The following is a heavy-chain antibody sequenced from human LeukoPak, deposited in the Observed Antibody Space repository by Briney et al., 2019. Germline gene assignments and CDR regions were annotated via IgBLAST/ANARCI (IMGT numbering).Heavy chain of an antibody. V-gene: IGHV4-39*07. D-gene: IGHD6-6*01. J-gene: IGHJ6*03. CDR3: ARDFSSSSTVYYYYYMDV. CDR1: GGSISSSSYY. Sequence: SETLSLTCTVSGGSISSSSYYWGWIRQPPGKGLEWIGSIYYSGSTYYNPSLKSRVTISVDTSKNQFSLKLSSVTAADTAVYYCARDFSSSSTVYYYYYMDVWGKGTTVTVSS. CDR2: IYYSGST.